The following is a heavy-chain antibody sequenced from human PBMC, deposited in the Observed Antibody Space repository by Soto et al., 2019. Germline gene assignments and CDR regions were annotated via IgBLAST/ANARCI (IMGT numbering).Heavy chain of an antibody. CDR2: IYHSGST. D-gene: IGHD3-3*01. Sequence: SETLSLTCAVSGGSISSSNWWSWVRQPPGKGLEWIGEIYHSGSTNYNPSLKSRVTISVDKSKNQFSLKLSSVTAADTAGYYCARLDFNDYYYYGMDVWGQGTTVTVSS. CDR1: GGSISSSNW. J-gene: IGHJ6*02. CDR3: ARLDFNDYYYYGMDV. V-gene: IGHV4-4*02.